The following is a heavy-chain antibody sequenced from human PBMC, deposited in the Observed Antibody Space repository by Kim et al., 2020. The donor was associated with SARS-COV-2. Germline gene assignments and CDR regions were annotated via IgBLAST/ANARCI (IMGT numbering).Heavy chain of an antibody. CDR3: ARSDITLAGRWFLDV. D-gene: IGHD6-19*01. J-gene: IGHJ2*01. CDR1: GHTFTGSY. CDR2: VNTNSGGT. Sequence: ASVKVSCKASGHTFTGSYIHWMRQVPGQGLEWMGRVNTNSGGTNYPQKFQGRVTMTRDTSTRTAYMELSRLTSDDAGVYYWARSDITLAGRWFLDVWGRGPLVTVSS. V-gene: IGHV1-2*05.